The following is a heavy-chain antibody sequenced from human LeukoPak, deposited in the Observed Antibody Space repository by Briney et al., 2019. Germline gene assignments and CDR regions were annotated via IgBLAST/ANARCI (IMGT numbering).Heavy chain of an antibody. J-gene: IGHJ4*02. CDR3: ARDLDTIFGGYYFDY. V-gene: IGHV1-18*01. CDR2: ISAYNGNT. Sequence: ASVKVSCKASGYTFTSYGISWVRQAPGQGLEWMGWISAYNGNTNYAQKLQGRVTMTTDTSTSTAYMELRSLRSDDTAVYYCARDLDTIFGGYYFDYWGQGTLVTVSS. CDR1: GYTFTSYG. D-gene: IGHD3-3*01.